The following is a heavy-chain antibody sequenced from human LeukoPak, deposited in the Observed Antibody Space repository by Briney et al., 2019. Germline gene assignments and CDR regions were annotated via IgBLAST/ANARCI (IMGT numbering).Heavy chain of an antibody. Sequence: GGSLRLSCEPSGFPFSSYWMLWVRQAPGKGLVWVSRISGDGTIKTYADFVRGRFIVSRDNTKNILYLQMNSLKVEDTATYFCSRSQFDYWGQGVLVTVSS. CDR1: GFPFSSYW. J-gene: IGHJ4*02. V-gene: IGHV3-74*03. CDR3: SRSQFDY. CDR2: ISGDGTIK.